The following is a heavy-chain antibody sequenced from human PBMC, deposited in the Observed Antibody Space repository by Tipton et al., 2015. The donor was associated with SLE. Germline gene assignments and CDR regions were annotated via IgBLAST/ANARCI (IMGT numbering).Heavy chain of an antibody. CDR3: ASRASSGYYSFDY. J-gene: IGHJ4*02. D-gene: IGHD3-22*01. CDR1: GFTVSSNY. Sequence: VQLVQSGGGLVQPGGSLRLSCAASGFTVSSNYMSWVRQAPGKGLEWVSVIYSGGSTYYADSVKGRFTISRHNSKNTLYLQMNSLRAEDTAVYYCASRASSGYYSFDYWGQGTLVTVSS. V-gene: IGHV3-53*04. CDR2: IYSGGST.